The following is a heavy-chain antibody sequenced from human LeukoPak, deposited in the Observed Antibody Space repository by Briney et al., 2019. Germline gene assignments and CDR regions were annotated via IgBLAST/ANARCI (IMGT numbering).Heavy chain of an antibody. V-gene: IGHV3-48*02. CDR2: ISSSSSTI. CDR3: ARGSPFTMVRGVIETDY. J-gene: IGHJ4*02. Sequence: PGGSLRLSCVVSGFTFSSYSMNWVRQAPGKGLEWVSYISSSSSTIYYVDSVKGRFTISRDNAKNSLYLQMNSLRDEDTAVYYCARGSPFTMVRGVIETDYWGQGTLVTVSS. D-gene: IGHD3-10*01. CDR1: GFTFSSYS.